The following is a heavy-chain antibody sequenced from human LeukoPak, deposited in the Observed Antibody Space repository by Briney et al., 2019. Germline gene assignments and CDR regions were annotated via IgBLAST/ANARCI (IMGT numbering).Heavy chain of an antibody. D-gene: IGHD1-26*01. V-gene: IGHV1-69*04. CDR1: GGTFSSYT. Sequence: ASVKVSCKASGGTFSSYTISWVRQAPGQGLEWMGRIIPILDIANYAQKFQGRVTITADKSTSTAYMELSSLRSEDTAVYYCARDRVVGATFDYWGQGTLVTVSS. CDR3: ARDRVVGATFDY. J-gene: IGHJ4*02. CDR2: IIPILDIA.